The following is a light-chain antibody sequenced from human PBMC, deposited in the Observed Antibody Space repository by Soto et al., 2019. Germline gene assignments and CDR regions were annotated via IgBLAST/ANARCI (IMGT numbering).Light chain of an antibody. V-gene: IGKV1-33*01. J-gene: IGKJ4*01. CDR3: QQYDNLLT. CDR2: DAS. Sequence: DIQMTQSPSSLSASVGDRVTITCQASLDFSNYLNWYQQKPGKAPKLLIYDASNLETGVPSRFSGSGSGTDFTFTISSLQPEDIATYYCQQYDNLLTFGGGTKVEIK. CDR1: LDFSNY.